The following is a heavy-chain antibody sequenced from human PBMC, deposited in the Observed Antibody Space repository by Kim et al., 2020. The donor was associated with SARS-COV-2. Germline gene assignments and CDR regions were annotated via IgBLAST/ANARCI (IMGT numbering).Heavy chain of an antibody. CDR3: ARGSSYGSGSYYSSAYYYGMDV. Sequence: ASVKVSCKASRYTFTSYDINWVRQATGQGLEWMGWMNPNSGNTGYAQKFQGRVTMTRNTSISTAYMELSSLRSEDTAVYYCARGSSYGSGSYYSSAYYYGMDVWGQGTTVTVSS. CDR2: MNPNSGNT. J-gene: IGHJ6*02. V-gene: IGHV1-8*01. D-gene: IGHD3-10*01. CDR1: RYTFTSYD.